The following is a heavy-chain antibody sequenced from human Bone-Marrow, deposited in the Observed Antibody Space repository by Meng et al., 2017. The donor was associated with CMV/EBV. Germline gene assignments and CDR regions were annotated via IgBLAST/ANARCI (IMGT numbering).Heavy chain of an antibody. CDR3: ARASLAAADY. V-gene: IGHV4-39*07. Sequence: QLQLQGSGPGLVRPSEPLSLTCTVSGGTISSSSYYWGWIRQPPGKGLGWIGSIYYSGSTYYNPSLKSRVTISVDTSKNQFSLKLSSVTAADTAVYYCARASLAAADYWGQGTLVTVSS. D-gene: IGHD6-13*01. J-gene: IGHJ4*02. CDR2: IYYSGST. CDR1: GGTISSSSYY.